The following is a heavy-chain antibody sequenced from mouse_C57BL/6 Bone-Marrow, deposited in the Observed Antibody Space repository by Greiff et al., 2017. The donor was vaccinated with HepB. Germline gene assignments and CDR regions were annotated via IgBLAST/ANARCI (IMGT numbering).Heavy chain of an antibody. Sequence: EVKVVESGGGLVKPGGSLKLSCAASGFTFSSYTMSWVRQTPEKRLEWVATISGGGGNTYYPDSVKGRFTFSRANAKNTLYLQMSSLRSEDTALYYGARHHCGSFAWFAYWGQGTLVTVSA. J-gene: IGHJ3*01. CDR3: ARHHCGSFAWFAY. V-gene: IGHV5-9*01. D-gene: IGHD1-1*01. CDR1: GFTFSSYT. CDR2: ISGGGGNT.